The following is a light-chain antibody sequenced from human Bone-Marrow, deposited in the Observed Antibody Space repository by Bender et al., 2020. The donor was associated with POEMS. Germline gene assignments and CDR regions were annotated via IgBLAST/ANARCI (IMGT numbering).Light chain of an antibody. V-gene: IGLV2-23*01. J-gene: IGLJ3*02. Sequence: QSALTQPASVSGSPGQSITISCTGAISYGFVSWHHQYPGKVPKLIFYEDAKRPSGVSHRFSASKYGNTPSLTISGLQAEDEADYRCCSHAGRNNSLFGGGTKVPVL. CDR1: ISYGF. CDR3: CSHAGRNNSL. CDR2: EDA.